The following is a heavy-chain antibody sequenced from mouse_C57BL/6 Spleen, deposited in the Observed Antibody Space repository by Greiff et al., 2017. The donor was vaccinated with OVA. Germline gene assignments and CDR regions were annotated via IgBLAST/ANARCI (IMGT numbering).Heavy chain of an antibody. V-gene: IGHV1-4*01. Sequence: VQLQQSGAELARPGASVKMSCKASGYTFTSYTMHWVKQRPGQGLEWIGYINPSSGYTKYNQKFKDKATLTADKSSSTAYMQLNSLTSEDSAVYYWARSPVIAVVEDYAMDYWGQGTSVTVSS. CDR3: ARSPVIAVVEDYAMDY. CDR1: GYTFTSYT. D-gene: IGHD1-1*01. CDR2: INPSSGYT. J-gene: IGHJ4*01.